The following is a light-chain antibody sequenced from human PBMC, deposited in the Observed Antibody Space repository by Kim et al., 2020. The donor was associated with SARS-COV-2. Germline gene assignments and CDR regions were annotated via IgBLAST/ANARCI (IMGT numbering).Light chain of an antibody. CDR2: AAS. CDR1: QSISNY. CDR3: QQSYSNPRT. Sequence: ASVGDRVTIPCRASQSISNYLNWYQQKPGKAPKLLIYAASRLQSGVPSRFSGSGSGTDFTLTISSLQPEDFATYYCQQSYSNPRTFGGGTKVDIK. J-gene: IGKJ4*01. V-gene: IGKV1-39*01.